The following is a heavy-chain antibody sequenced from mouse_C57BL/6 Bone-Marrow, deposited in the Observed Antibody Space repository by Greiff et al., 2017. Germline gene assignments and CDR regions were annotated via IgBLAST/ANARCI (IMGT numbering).Heavy chain of an antibody. CDR2: IDPSDSYT. V-gene: IGHV1-50*01. CDR1: GYTFTSYW. J-gene: IGHJ3*01. Sequence: QVQLQQPGAEIVKPGASVKLSCKASGYTFTSYWMQWVKQRPGQGLEWIGEIDPSDSYTNYNQKFKGKATLTVDKSSSTAYMQLSSLTSEDAAVYYCALRHPAVAYWGQGTLVTVSA. CDR3: ALRHPAVAY. D-gene: IGHD1-2*01.